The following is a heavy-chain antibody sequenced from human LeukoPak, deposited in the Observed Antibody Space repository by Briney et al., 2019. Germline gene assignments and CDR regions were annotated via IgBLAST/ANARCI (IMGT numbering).Heavy chain of an antibody. CDR1: GGSISSYY. CDR2: IYYSGST. V-gene: IGHV4-59*01. Sequence: PSETLFLTCTVSGGSISSYYWSWIRQPPGKGLEWIGCIYYSGSTNYNPSLKSRVTISVDTSKNQFSLKLSSVTAADTAVYYCARVSRDGYDLDYWGQGTLVTVSS. D-gene: IGHD5-24*01. CDR3: ARVSRDGYDLDY. J-gene: IGHJ4*02.